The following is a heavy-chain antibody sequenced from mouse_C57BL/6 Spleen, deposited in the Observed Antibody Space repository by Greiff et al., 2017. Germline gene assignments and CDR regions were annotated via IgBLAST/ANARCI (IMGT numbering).Heavy chain of an antibody. CDR1: GYAFTNYL. D-gene: IGHD2-4*01. J-gene: IGHJ2*01. V-gene: IGHV1-54*01. Sequence: VQLQESGAELVRPGTSVKVSCKASGYAFTNYLIEWVKQRPGQGLEWIGVINPGSGGTNYNEKFKGKATLTADKSSSTAYMQLSSLTSEDSAVYFCARAPIYYDYDDFDYWGQGTTLTVSS. CDR3: ARAPIYYDYDDFDY. CDR2: INPGSGGT.